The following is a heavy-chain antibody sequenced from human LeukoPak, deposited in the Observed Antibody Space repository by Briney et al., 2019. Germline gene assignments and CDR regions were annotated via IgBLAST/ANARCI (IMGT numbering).Heavy chain of an antibody. Sequence: SETLSLTCSVSGGSISSSSYYWGWMRQPPGKGLEWIGSIYYSGSTYYNPSLKSRVTISVDTSKNQFSLKLSSVTAADTAVYYCARVTGTTSWFDPWGQGTLVTVSS. V-gene: IGHV4-39*07. J-gene: IGHJ5*02. CDR3: ARVTGTTSWFDP. CDR2: IYYSGST. D-gene: IGHD1-20*01. CDR1: GGSISSSSYY.